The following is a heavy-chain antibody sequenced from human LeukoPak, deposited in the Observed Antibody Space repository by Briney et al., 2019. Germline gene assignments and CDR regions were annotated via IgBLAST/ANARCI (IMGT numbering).Heavy chain of an antibody. D-gene: IGHD3-22*01. CDR1: GFTLSSYW. J-gene: IGHJ5*02. CDR3: ARYASSSGSRWLEP. V-gene: IGHV3-7*01. Sequence: PGGSLRLSCAASGFTLSSYWMSSVRQAPGKGLEWVAHIKQDGSDKYYVDSVKGRFTISRDNAKNSLYLQMNSLRAEDTAVYYCARYASSSGSRWLEPWGQGTLVTVSS. CDR2: IKQDGSDK.